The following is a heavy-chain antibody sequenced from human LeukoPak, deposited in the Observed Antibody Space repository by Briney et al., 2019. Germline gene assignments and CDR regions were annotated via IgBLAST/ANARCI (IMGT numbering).Heavy chain of an antibody. Sequence: SGGSLRLSCAASGFTFSSYSMNWVRQAPGKGLEWVSSISSSSSYIYYADSVKGRFTISRDNAKNSLYLQMNSLRAEDTAVYYCARDPSAYCGGDCAPPYYFDYWGQGTLVTVSS. D-gene: IGHD2-21*02. J-gene: IGHJ4*02. CDR2: ISSSSSYI. CDR1: GFTFSSYS. CDR3: ARDPSAYCGGDCAPPYYFDY. V-gene: IGHV3-21*01.